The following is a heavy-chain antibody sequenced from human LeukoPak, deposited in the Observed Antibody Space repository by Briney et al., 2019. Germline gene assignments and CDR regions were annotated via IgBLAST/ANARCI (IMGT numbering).Heavy chain of an antibody. Sequence: PSETLSLTCAVSGGSISSNSYYWGWIRQPPGKGLEWIGSIYYSGSTYYNPSLKSRVTISVDTSKNQFSLKLSSVTAADTAVYYCARHFGWGLLWFGELSHSGYNWFDPWGQGTLVTVSS. CDR3: ARHFGWGLLWFGELSHSGYNWFDP. J-gene: IGHJ5*02. CDR2: IYYSGST. D-gene: IGHD3-10*01. CDR1: GGSISSNSYY. V-gene: IGHV4-39*01.